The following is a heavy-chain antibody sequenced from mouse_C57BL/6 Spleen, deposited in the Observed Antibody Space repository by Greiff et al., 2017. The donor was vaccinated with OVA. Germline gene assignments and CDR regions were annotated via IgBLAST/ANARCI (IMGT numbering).Heavy chain of an antibody. V-gene: IGHV1-7*01. CDR1: GYTFTSYW. CDR2: INPSSGYT. Sequence: VQLQQSGAELAKPGASVKLSCKASGYTFTSYWMHWVKQRPGQGLEWIGYINPSSGYTKYNQKFKDKATLTADTSSSTAYMQLSSLTYEDSAVYYCARGGSSHYYFDYWGQGTPLTVSA. CDR3: ARGGSSHYYFDY. J-gene: IGHJ2*01. D-gene: IGHD1-1*01.